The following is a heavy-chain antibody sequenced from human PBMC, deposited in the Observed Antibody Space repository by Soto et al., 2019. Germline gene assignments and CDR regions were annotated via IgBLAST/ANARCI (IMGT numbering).Heavy chain of an antibody. D-gene: IGHD3-16*02. V-gene: IGHV3-23*01. Sequence: DVHLLESGGNLIQPGGSLRLSCAVSGFSFNNYAMSWVRQTPTKXLEWISSVTGGGTQTFYADSVKGRFTISRDNSKNTLYLXMNXXXXEDXXXXXXXXXXXXXXGNYRQNFFDSWGQGNLVIVSS. CDR3: XXXXXXXXGNYRQNFFDS. CDR1: GFSFNNYA. J-gene: IGHJ5*01. CDR2: VTGGGTQT.